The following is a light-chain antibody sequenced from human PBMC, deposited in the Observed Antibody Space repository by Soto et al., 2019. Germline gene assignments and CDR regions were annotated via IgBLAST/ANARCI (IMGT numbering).Light chain of an antibody. CDR2: SNN. Sequence: QSVLTQTPSASATPGQRVTISCSGTNSNIGSNTIAWYQQLPGTAPKRLIHSNNQRPSGVPDRFSASKSGTSASLAISGLQSEDEADYYCATWDDNLNGYVFGTGTKVTVL. J-gene: IGLJ1*01. V-gene: IGLV1-44*01. CDR3: ATWDDNLNGYV. CDR1: NSNIGSNT.